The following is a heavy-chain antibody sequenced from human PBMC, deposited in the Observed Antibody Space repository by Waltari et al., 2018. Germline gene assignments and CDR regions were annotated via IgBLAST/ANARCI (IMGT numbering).Heavy chain of an antibody. J-gene: IGHJ4*02. V-gene: IGHV4-34*01. CDR3: ARGRGWLVGY. D-gene: IGHD1-26*01. CDR1: GGSFSGYY. CDR2: INHSGST. Sequence: QVQLQQWGAGLLKPSETLSLTCAVYGGSFSGYYWSWIRQPPGKGLEWIGEINHSGSTNYNPSLKSRVTISVDTSKNQFSLKLSSVTAADTAVYYCARGRGWLVGYWGQGTLVTVSS.